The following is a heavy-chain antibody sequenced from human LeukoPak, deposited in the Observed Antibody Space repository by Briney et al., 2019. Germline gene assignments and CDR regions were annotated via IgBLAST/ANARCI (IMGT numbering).Heavy chain of an antibody. CDR2: IYTSGST. V-gene: IGHV4-61*05. Sequence: SETLSLTCTVSGGSISSSRYYWGWIRQPPGKGLEWIGRIYTSGSTNYNPSLKSRVTMSVDTSKNQFSLKLSSVTAADTAVYYCAGPSPSGSFDYWGQGTLVTVSS. CDR3: AGPSPSGSFDY. CDR1: GGSISSSRYY. D-gene: IGHD5-12*01. J-gene: IGHJ4*02.